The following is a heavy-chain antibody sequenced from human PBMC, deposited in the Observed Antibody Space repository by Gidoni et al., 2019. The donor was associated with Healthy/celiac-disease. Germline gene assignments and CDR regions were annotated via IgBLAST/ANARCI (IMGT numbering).Heavy chain of an antibody. Sequence: QVQLVQSGAEVKKPGASVKVSCKASGYTFTGYYMHWVRQAPGQGLEWMGWINPNSGGTNYEKKVQGRVTMTRDTSISTAYMELSRLRSDDTAVYYCASGDNWNYRPYYYYGMDVWGQGTTVTVSS. CDR1: GYTFTGYY. D-gene: IGHD1-7*01. J-gene: IGHJ6*02. V-gene: IGHV1-2*02. CDR2: INPNSGGT. CDR3: ASGDNWNYRPYYYYGMDV.